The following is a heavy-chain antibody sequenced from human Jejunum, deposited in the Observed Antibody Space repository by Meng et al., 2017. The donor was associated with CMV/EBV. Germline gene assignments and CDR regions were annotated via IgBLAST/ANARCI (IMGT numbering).Heavy chain of an antibody. J-gene: IGHJ4*02. Sequence: SCAASGFTFSSSWLHWVRQAPGKGLVWVSRMNSDGSTTDHADSVTVRFTISRDNARNTLYLQMNSLRAEDTAVYYCARAGEYRFDYWGQGTLVTVSS. CDR3: ARAGEYRFDY. CDR1: GFTFSSSW. D-gene: IGHD2/OR15-2a*01. CDR2: MNSDGSTT. V-gene: IGHV3-74*01.